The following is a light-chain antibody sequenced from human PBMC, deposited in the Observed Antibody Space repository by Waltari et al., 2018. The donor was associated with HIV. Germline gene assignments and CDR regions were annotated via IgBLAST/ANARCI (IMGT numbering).Light chain of an antibody. Sequence: SVLTQPPSMSGAPGQRVTIFCTGSSSNLGAGSHEHWYQQLPGTAPKLLIYGSSNRPSGVPDRFSGSKSGTSASLAITVLQAEDEADYHCQSHDSSLSGYVFGTGTKVTVL. V-gene: IGLV1-40*01. CDR3: QSHDSSLSGYV. J-gene: IGLJ1*01. CDR2: GSS. CDR1: SSNLGAGSH.